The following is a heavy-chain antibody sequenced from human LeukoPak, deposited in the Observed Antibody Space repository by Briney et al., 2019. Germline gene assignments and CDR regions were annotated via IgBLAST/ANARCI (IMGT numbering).Heavy chain of an antibody. CDR1: GFTFSSYA. CDR3: AKVASTYYYDSSGYYFDY. D-gene: IGHD3-22*01. Sequence: PGGSLRLSCAASGFTFSSYAMSWVRQAPGKGLEWVSAISSSGGSTYYADSVKGRFTISRDNTKNTLYLQMNSLRAEDTAVYYCAKVASTYYYDSSGYYFDYWGQGTLVTVSS. V-gene: IGHV3-23*01. CDR2: ISSSGGST. J-gene: IGHJ4*02.